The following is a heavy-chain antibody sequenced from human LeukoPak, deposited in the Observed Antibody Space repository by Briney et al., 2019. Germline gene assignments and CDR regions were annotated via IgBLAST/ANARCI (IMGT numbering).Heavy chain of an antibody. CDR1: GFTFRSYA. V-gene: IGHV3-23*01. CDR3: AKEEYYYDSSGYPRGYYFDY. D-gene: IGHD3-22*01. J-gene: IGHJ4*02. CDR2: ISGSGGST. Sequence: PGGSLSLSCGPSGFTFRSYAMSWVRQAPGRVLEWVSAISGSGGSTFYADSVKGRFTLSRDNSKNPLYLQMNSLRAEDTAVYYCAKEEYYYDSSGYPRGYYFDYWGQGTLVTVSS.